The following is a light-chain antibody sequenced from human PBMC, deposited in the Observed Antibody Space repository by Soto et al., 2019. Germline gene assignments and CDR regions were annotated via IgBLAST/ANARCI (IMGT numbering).Light chain of an antibody. Sequence: EIVLTQTPGTLSLSPGERATLSCRASQSIGNNLAWYQQKPGQAARLLIYGATRVTGLPARFSGSGSGTEFTLTISSLQSEDFAVYYCLHYYNWPRTFGQGTKVDIK. CDR2: GA. V-gene: IGKV3-15*01. J-gene: IGKJ1*01. CDR1: QSIGNN. CDR3: LHYYNWPRT.